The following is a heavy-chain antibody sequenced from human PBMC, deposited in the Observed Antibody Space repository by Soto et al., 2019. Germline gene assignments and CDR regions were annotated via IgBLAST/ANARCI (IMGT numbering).Heavy chain of an antibody. J-gene: IGHJ5*02. V-gene: IGHV1-58*01. Sequence: ASGKVSCKASGFTFTSSAVQWVRQARGQRLEWIGWIVVGSGNTNYAQKFQERVTITRDMSTSTAYMELSSLRSEDTAVYYCAAQEYCSSTSCYEGWFDPWGQGTLVTVSS. CDR1: GFTFTSSA. CDR3: AAQEYCSSTSCYEGWFDP. D-gene: IGHD2-2*01. CDR2: IVVGSGNT.